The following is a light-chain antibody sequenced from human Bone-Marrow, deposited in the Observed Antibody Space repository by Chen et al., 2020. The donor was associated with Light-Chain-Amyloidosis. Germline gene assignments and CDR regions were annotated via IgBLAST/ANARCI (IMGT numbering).Light chain of an antibody. CDR2: DDS. V-gene: IGLV3-21*02. CDR1: NIGSTS. J-gene: IGLJ3*02. Sequence: SYVLTQPSSVSVAAGPAATTACGGNNIGSTSVHGYQQTPGQAPLLVVYDDSDRPSGIPERLSGSNSGNTATLTISRVEAGDEADYYCQVWDRSSDRPVFGGGTKLTVL. CDR3: QVWDRSSDRPV.